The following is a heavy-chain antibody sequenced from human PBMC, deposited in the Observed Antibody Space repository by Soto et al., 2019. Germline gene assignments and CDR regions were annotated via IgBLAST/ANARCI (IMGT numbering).Heavy chain of an antibody. CDR3: AKDSGRYDIYAMDV. D-gene: IGHD3-9*01. V-gene: IGHV3-7*03. J-gene: IGHJ6*02. CDR1: GFTFSSYW. CDR2: IKQDGSEK. Sequence: EVQLVESGGGLVQPGGSLRLSCAASGFTFSSYWMSWVRQAPGKGLEWVANIKQDGSEKYYVDSVKGRFTISRDNAKNSLYLQMNSLRAEDTALYFCAKDSGRYDIYAMDVWGQGTTVTVSS.